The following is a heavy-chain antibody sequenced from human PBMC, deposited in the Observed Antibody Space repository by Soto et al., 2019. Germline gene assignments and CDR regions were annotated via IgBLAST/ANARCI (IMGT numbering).Heavy chain of an antibody. D-gene: IGHD2-15*01. CDR2: ISGSGGSI. V-gene: IGHV3-23*01. Sequence: GGSLSLSCAASGFTFSSYAMSWVRQAPGKGLEWVSAISGSGGSIYYADSVKGRFTISRDNSKNTLYLQMNSLRAEDTAVYYCAKDDIVVVVAAITSDYWGQGTLVTVSS. CDR3: AKDDIVVVVAAITSDY. J-gene: IGHJ4*02. CDR1: GFTFSSYA.